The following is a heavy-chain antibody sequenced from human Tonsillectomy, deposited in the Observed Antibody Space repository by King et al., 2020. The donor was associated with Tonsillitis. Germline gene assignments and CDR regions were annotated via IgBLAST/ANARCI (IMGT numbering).Heavy chain of an antibody. CDR3: ARPYSSSFWYFDL. CDR1: GGSISSYY. Sequence: VQLQESGPGLVKPSETLSLTCTVSGGSISSYYWSWIRQPPGKGLEWIGYIFYTGSTDYNPSLKSRVTMSVDTSKNHFSLRLSSVTAADTAGYYCARPYSSSFWYFDLWGRGTLVTVSS. CDR2: IFYTGST. V-gene: IGHV4-59*08. J-gene: IGHJ2*01. D-gene: IGHD6-6*01.